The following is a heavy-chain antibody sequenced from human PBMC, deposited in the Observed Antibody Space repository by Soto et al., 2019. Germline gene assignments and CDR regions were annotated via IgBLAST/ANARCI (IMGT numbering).Heavy chain of an antibody. CDR3: ARDHPNRNYGTCFDY. D-gene: IGHD1-7*01. Sequence: VGSLSLSCATSGFIFSIYEMNWVRQAPGKGLEWVSYISSGGINIHYADSVKGRFTISRDNAKNSLYLQMDNLRAEDTAVYYCARDHPNRNYGTCFDYWGQGTPVTVSS. CDR1: GFIFSIYE. V-gene: IGHV3-48*03. J-gene: IGHJ4*02. CDR2: ISSGGINI.